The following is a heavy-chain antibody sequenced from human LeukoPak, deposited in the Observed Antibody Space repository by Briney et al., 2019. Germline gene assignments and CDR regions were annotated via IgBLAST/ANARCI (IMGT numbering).Heavy chain of an antibody. CDR3: ARDLRATRSYYYYGMDV. J-gene: IGHJ6*02. CDR1: GYTFTSYA. CDR2: INAGNGNT. V-gene: IGHV1-3*01. Sequence: ASVKVSCKASGYTFTSYAMHWVRQAPGQRLEWMGWINAGNGNTKYSQKFQGRVTITRDTSASTAYMELSSLRSEDTAVYYSARDLRATRSYYYYGMDVWGQGTTVTVSS.